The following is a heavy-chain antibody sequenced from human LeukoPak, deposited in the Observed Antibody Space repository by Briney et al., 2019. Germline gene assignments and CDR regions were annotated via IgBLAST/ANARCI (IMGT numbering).Heavy chain of an antibody. CDR3: ARASGTSVNWFDP. D-gene: IGHD2-2*01. CDR2: ISWNSGSI. CDR1: GFTFDDYA. Sequence: GGSLRLSCAASGFTFDDYAMHWVRQAPGKGLEWVSGISWNSGSIGYADSVKGRFTISRDNAKNSLYLQMNSLRAEDTALYYCARASGTSVNWFDPWGQGTLVTVSS. J-gene: IGHJ5*02. V-gene: IGHV3-9*01.